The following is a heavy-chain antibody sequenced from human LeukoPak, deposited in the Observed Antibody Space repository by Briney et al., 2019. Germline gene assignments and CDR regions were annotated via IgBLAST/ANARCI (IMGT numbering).Heavy chain of an antibody. J-gene: IGHJ5*02. V-gene: IGHV1-69*05. CDR2: IIPIFGTA. Sequence: RASVKVSCKASRGTFSSYAISWVRQAPGHGLEWMGGIIPIFGTANYAQKFQGRVTITTDESTSTAYMEPSSLRSEDTAVYYCARVLGYCSSTSCSHNWFDPWGQGTLVTVSS. D-gene: IGHD2-2*01. CDR3: ARVLGYCSSTSCSHNWFDP. CDR1: RGTFSSYA.